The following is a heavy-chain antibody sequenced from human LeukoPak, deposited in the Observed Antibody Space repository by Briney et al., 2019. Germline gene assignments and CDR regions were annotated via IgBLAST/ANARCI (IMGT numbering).Heavy chain of an antibody. D-gene: IGHD5-24*01. Sequence: GGSLRLSCAASGFTFSDYSMNWVRQAPGKGLEWISYIGIDSGNTNYADSVKGRFTISGDKAKNSLYLQMNSLRVEETAEYYCARDYKYAFDNWGQGTLVTVSS. J-gene: IGHJ4*02. CDR2: IGIDSGNT. CDR1: GFTFSDYS. CDR3: ARDYKYAFDN. V-gene: IGHV3-48*01.